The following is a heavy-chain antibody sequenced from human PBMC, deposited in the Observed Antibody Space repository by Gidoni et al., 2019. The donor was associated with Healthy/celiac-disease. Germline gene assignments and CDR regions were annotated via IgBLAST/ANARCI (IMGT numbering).Heavy chain of an antibody. Sequence: HKFQGRVTMTRDTSTSTVYMELSSLRSEDTAVYYCARGSDGATKGVFDYWGQGTLVTVSS. CDR3: ARGSDGATKGVFDY. V-gene: IGHV1-46*01. J-gene: IGHJ4*02. D-gene: IGHD1-26*01.